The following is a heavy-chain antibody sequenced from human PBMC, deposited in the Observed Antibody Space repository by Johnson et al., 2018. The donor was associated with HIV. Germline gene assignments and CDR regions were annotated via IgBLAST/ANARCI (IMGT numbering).Heavy chain of an antibody. CDR3: AKWDMWELQVDAFDI. CDR1: EFTFMNYA. Sequence: QVQLVESGGGVVQPGRSLRINCEVSEFTFMNYAMHWVRLAPGKGLQWVAVISYDGSNKYYAVSVKGRFTISRDNSKNTLYLQMHSLRAEDTAVYYCAKWDMWELQVDAFDIWGQGTKVTVSS. CDR2: ISYDGSNK. V-gene: IGHV3-30-3*02. J-gene: IGHJ3*02. D-gene: IGHD1-26*01.